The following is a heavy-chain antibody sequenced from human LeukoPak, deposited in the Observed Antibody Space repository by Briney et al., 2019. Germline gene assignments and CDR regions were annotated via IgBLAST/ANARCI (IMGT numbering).Heavy chain of an antibody. D-gene: IGHD5-12*01. J-gene: IGHJ3*02. CDR1: GGTFSSYA. CDR2: IIHILGIA. CDR3: ARDGEYSGYESPGAFDI. Sequence: SVNVSFKSSGGTFSSYAISWVRQAPGQGLEWMGRIIHILGIANYAQKFQGRVTITADKSKSTAYMELSSLRSEDTAVYYCARDGEYSGYESPGAFDIWGQGTMVTVSS. V-gene: IGHV1-69*04.